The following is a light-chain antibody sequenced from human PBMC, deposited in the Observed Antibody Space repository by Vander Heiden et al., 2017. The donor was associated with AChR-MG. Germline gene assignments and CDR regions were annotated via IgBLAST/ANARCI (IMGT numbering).Light chain of an antibody. CDR1: SSDVGGSNS. CDR2: DVT. Sequence: QSALTQPRSVSGSPGQSVTISCTGSSSDVGGSNSVSWYQQRPGRAPKVMIYDVTRRPSGVPDRFSGSRSGNTASLTISGLQAEDEGDYYCCSYVGSDTYVFGSGTKVTVL. CDR3: CSYVGSDTYV. V-gene: IGLV2-11*01. J-gene: IGLJ1*01.